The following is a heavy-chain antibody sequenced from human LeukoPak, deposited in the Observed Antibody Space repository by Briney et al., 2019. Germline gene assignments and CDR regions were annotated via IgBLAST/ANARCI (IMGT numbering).Heavy chain of an antibody. D-gene: IGHD3-10*01. V-gene: IGHV3-23*01. CDR2: ISAGGST. CDR1: GFTFSSYG. J-gene: IGHJ4*02. Sequence: GGTLRLSCAASGFTFSSYGMSWVRQAPGEGLEWVSAISAGGSTYYADSVKGRFTISRDNSKNTLHLQMNSLRAEDTAVYYCAKDLNPPGANWGQGTLVTVSS. CDR3: AKDLNPPGAN.